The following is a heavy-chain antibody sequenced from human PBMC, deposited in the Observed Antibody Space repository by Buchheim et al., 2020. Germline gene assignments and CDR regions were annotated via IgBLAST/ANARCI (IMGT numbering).Heavy chain of an antibody. J-gene: IGHJ5*02. CDR1: GGSFSGYY. D-gene: IGHD5-24*01. Sequence: QLQLQQWGAGLLKPSETLSLTCAVYGGSFSGYYYSWRRQPPGKGLEWTGEINHSGSTNYNPSLNRRVTISVDTSKNQFPLTLSSGTAADTAVYYCAGGGIGDVDCFDPWGQGTL. V-gene: IGHV4-34*01. CDR3: AGGGIGDVDCFDP. CDR2: INHSGST.